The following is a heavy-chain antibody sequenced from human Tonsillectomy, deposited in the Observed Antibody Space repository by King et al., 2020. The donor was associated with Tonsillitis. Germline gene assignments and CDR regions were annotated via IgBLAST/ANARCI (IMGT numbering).Heavy chain of an antibody. Sequence: HVQLVESGGGVVQPGRSLRLSCAASGFTFSNYGMHWVRQAPGKGLDWVGVIWYDGSNKYYADSVKGRFTISRDNSKNTLYLQMNSLRAEDTALYYCAREGTDDSSLTFDDCWGQGTLVTVSS. CDR1: GFTFSNYG. CDR3: AREGTDDSSLTFDDC. CDR2: IWYDGSNK. D-gene: IGHD3-22*01. V-gene: IGHV3-33*08. J-gene: IGHJ4*02.